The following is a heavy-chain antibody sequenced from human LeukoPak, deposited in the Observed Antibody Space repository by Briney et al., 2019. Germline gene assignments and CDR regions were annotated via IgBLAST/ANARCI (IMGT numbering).Heavy chain of an antibody. J-gene: IGHJ3*02. CDR2: ISWNSGSI. CDR1: GFTFDDYA. D-gene: IGHD6-19*01. V-gene: IGHV3-9*03. CDR3: AKSESSGWPIDAFDI. Sequence: PGGSLRLSCAASGFTFDDYAMDWVRQAPGKGPEWVSGISWNSGSIGYADSVKGRFTISRDNAKNSLYLQMNSLRAEDMALYYCAKSESSGWPIDAFDIWGQGTMVTVSS.